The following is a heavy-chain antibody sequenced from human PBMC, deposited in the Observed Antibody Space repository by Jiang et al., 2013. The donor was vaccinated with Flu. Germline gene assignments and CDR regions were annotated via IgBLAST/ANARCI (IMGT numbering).Heavy chain of an antibody. CDR3: ARQSLTLIVAGDY. D-gene: IGHD3-22*01. Sequence: SGSGLVKPSETLSLTCTVSGGSISSSSSYWGWIRQPPGKGLEWIGNIYYSGSTYYNPSLKSRVTISVDTSKNQFSLNLSSVTAADTAIYYCARQSLTLIVAGDYWGQGTLVTVSS. J-gene: IGHJ4*02. V-gene: IGHV4-39*01. CDR2: IYYSGST. CDR1: GGSISSSSSY.